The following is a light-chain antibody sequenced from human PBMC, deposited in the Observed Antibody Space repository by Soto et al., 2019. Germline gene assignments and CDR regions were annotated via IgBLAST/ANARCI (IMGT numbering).Light chain of an antibody. CDR1: QSVSSTY. Sequence: EIVLTQSPGTLSLSPGERATLSCRASQSVSSTYLAWYQLKPGQAPRLLIYGASSRATGIPHRFSGSGSGTDFTLTISRLEPEDFAVDYWQQYGSSPPLTFGGGTKVEI. CDR2: GAS. J-gene: IGKJ4*01. V-gene: IGKV3-20*01. CDR3: QQYGSSPPLT.